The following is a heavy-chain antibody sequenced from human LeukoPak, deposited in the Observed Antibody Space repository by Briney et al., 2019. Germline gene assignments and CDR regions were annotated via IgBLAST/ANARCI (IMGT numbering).Heavy chain of an antibody. CDR3: ARGHGALESYYYYMDV. J-gene: IGHJ6*03. CDR1: GGSISSGNYY. Sequence: SQTLSLTCTVSGGSISSGNYYWSWIRQPAGKGLEWIGYIHYSGSTNYNPSLKSRVTISVDTSKNQFSLKLSSVTAADTAVYYCARGHGALESYYYYMDVWGKGTTVTVSS. V-gene: IGHV4-61*10. D-gene: IGHD3-10*01. CDR2: IHYSGST.